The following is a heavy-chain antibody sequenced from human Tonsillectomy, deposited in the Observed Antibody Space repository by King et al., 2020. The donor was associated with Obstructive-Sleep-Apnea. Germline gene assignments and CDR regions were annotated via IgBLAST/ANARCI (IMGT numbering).Heavy chain of an antibody. J-gene: IGHJ6*02. CDR3: AKEMIASAATGGMDV. CDR2: ISYDGSNK. Sequence: VQLVESGGGVVQPGRSLRLSCAASGFTFSSYGMHWVRQAPGKGLEWVAVISYDGSNKYYADSVKGRFTVSRDNSKNKLYLQMNSLRPEDTAGYYCAKEMIASAATGGMDVWGQGTTVTVSS. V-gene: IGHV3-30*18. D-gene: IGHD6-13*01. CDR1: GFTFSSYG.